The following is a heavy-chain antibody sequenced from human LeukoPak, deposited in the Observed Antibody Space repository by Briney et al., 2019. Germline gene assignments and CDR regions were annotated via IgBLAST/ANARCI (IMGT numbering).Heavy chain of an antibody. CDR3: VREGDCSGGSCYSNSGYNWFDP. J-gene: IGHJ5*02. Sequence: ASVKVSCKASGYTFTSYAMHWVRQAPGQRLEWMGWINAGNGNTKYSQKFQSRVTITRDTSASTAYMELSSLRSEDTAVYYCVREGDCSGGSCYSNSGYNWFDPWGQGTLVTVSS. D-gene: IGHD2-15*01. V-gene: IGHV1-3*01. CDR1: GYTFTSYA. CDR2: INAGNGNT.